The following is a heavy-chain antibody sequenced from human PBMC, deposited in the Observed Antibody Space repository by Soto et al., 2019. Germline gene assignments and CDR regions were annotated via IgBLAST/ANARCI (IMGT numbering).Heavy chain of an antibody. CDR1: GGSISSYY. CDR3: ARRSYGGNWFDP. Sequence: PSETLSLTCTVSGGSISSYYWSWIRQPPGKGLEGIGYIYYSGSTNYNPSLKSRVTISVDTSKNQFSLKLSSVTAADTAVYYCARRSYGGNWFDPWGQGTLVTVSS. J-gene: IGHJ5*02. V-gene: IGHV4-59*01. CDR2: IYYSGST. D-gene: IGHD4-17*01.